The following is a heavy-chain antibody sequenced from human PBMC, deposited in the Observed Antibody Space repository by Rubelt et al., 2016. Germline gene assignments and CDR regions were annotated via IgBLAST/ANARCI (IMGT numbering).Heavy chain of an antibody. CDR1: GGSFSGYY. D-gene: IGHD3-22*01. CDR3: ARGKEGLGVTMMDY. CDR2: INHSGST. J-gene: IGHJ4*02. V-gene: IGHV4-34*01. Sequence: QVQLQQWGAGLLKPSETLSLTCAVYGGSFSGYYWRWIRQPPGQGMEWIGEINHSGSTNYNPSLKSRVTISVDTSKNQFSLKLSSVTAADTAVYYCARGKEGLGVTMMDYWGQGTLVTVSS.